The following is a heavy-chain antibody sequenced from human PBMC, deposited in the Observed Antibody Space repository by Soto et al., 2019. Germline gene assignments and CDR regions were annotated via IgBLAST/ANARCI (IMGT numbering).Heavy chain of an antibody. Sequence: GASVKVSCKASGYTFTNYAMHWVRQAPGQRLEWMGWINAGNGNTKYAQKLQGRVTMTTDTSTSTAYMELRSLRSDDTAVYYCARDKFEYCSSTSCYVNWFDPWGQGTLVTVSS. CDR2: INAGNGNT. D-gene: IGHD2-2*01. CDR1: GYTFTNYA. CDR3: ARDKFEYCSSTSCYVNWFDP. V-gene: IGHV1-3*01. J-gene: IGHJ5*02.